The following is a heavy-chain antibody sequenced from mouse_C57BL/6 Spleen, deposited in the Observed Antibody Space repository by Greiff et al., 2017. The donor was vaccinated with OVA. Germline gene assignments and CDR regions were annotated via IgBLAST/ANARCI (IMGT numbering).Heavy chain of an antibody. Sequence: EVQLQQSGTVLARPGASVKMSCKTSGYTFTSYWMHWVKQRPGQGLEWIGAIYPGNSDTSYNQKFKGKATLTAVTSASTAYMELSSLTNEDSAVYYCTTGGYGYDWFAYWGQGTLVTVSA. CDR2: IYPGNSDT. J-gene: IGHJ3*01. D-gene: IGHD2-2*01. CDR3: TTGGYGYDWFAY. V-gene: IGHV1-5*01. CDR1: GYTFTSYW.